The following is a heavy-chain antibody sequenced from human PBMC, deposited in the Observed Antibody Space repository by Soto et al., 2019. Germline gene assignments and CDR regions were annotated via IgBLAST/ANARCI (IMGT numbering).Heavy chain of an antibody. V-gene: IGHV1-18*01. CDR1: GYTFTSYG. D-gene: IGHD2-2*01. CDR2: ISAYNGNT. CDR3: ARDRAAGYGSSTSCPEGWFDP. Sequence: ASVKVSCKASGYTFTSYGISWVRQAPGQGLEWMGWISAYNGNTNYAQKLQGRVTMTTDTSTSTAYMELRSLRSDDTAVYYCARDRAAGYGSSTSCPEGWFDPWGQGTLVNVAS. J-gene: IGHJ5*02.